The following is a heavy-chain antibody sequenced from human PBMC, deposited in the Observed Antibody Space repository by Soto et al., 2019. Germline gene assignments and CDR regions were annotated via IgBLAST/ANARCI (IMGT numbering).Heavy chain of an antibody. D-gene: IGHD2-2*01. CDR1: GFTFSSYG. CDR2: ISYDGSNK. CDR3: AKLVVSYYYGMDV. V-gene: IGHV3-30*18. J-gene: IGHJ6*02. Sequence: GGSLRLSCAASGFTFSSYGMHWVRQAPGKGLEWVAVISYDGSNKYYADSVKGRFTISRDNSKNTLYLQMNSLRAEDTAVYYCAKLVVSYYYGMDVWRQGTTVTVSS.